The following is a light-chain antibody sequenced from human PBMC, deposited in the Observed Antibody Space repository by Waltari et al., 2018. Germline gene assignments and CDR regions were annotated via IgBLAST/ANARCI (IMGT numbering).Light chain of an antibody. CDR2: QVS. CDR3: RQGVRPWT. Sequence: DLVVTQSPVTLAVTLGQSASISCTSSQTLLNTDGNVYLNWFHQRPGQSPRRLIYQVSERDSGVPDRFRGSGSHTDFTLTISRVEADDVGVYFCRQGVRPWTFGQGTKVEIK. V-gene: IGKV2-30*01. CDR1: QTLLNTDGNVY. J-gene: IGKJ1*01.